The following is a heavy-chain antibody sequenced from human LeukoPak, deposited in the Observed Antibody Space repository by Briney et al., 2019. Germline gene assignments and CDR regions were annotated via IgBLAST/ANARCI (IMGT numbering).Heavy chain of an antibody. CDR2: IYYSGST. V-gene: IGHV4-59*08. J-gene: IGHJ5*02. CDR1: GGSISSYY. Sequence: SETLSLTCTVSGGSISSYYWSWIRQPPGKGLEWIGYIYYSGSTNYNPSLKSRVTISVDTSKNQFSLKLSSVTAADTAVYYCAGNHDYGNWFDPWGQGTLVTVSS. CDR3: AGNHDYGNWFDP. D-gene: IGHD4-17*01.